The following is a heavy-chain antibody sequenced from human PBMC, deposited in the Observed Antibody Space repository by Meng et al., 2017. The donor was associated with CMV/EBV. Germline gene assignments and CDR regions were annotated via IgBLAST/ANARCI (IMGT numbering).Heavy chain of an antibody. CDR3: ARGNGYYYDSSGYPLYYYYYGMDV. V-gene: IGHV4-59*01. J-gene: IGHJ6*02. Sequence: GSLRLSCTVSGGSISSYYWSWIRQPPGKGLEWIGYIYYSGSTNYNPSLKSRVTISVDTSKNQFSLKLSSVTAADTAVYYCARGNGYYYDSSGYPLYYYYYGMDVWGQGTTVTVSS. D-gene: IGHD3-22*01. CDR1: GGSISSYY. CDR2: IYYSGST.